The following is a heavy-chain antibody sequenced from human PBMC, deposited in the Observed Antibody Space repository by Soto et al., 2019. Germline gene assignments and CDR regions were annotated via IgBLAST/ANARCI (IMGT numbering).Heavy chain of an antibody. CDR1: GGTFSSYA. D-gene: IGHD5-18*01. CDR3: EIRDTAMVLFDY. V-gene: IGHV1-69*13. Sequence: SVKVSCKASGGTFSSYAISWVRQAPGQGLEWMGGIIPIFGTANYAQKFQGRVTITADESTSTAYMEMSSLRSEDTDVYYCEIRDTAMVLFDYWGQRTLVTVS. CDR2: IIPIFGTA. J-gene: IGHJ4*02.